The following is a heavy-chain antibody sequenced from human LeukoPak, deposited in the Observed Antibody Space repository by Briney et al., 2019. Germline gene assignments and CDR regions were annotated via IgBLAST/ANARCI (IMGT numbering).Heavy chain of an antibody. CDR2: IYTSGST. V-gene: IGHV4-61*02. CDR3: ARAVSRGGYYFDY. J-gene: IGHJ4*02. Sequence: SQTLSLTCTVSGGSISSGSYYWSWIRQPAGKGLEWIGRIYTSGSTNYNPSLKSRVTISVDTSKNQFSLKLSSVTAADTAVYYCARAVSRGGYYFDYWGQGTLVTVSS. CDR1: GGSISSGSYY. D-gene: IGHD3-16*01.